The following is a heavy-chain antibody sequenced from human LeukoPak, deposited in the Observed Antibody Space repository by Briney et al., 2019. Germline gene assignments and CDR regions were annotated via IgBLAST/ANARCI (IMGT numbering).Heavy chain of an antibody. CDR2: IYYSGST. CDR3: ARRPTALEAFDI. Sequence: SETLSLTCTVSGGSISSYYWSWIRQPPGKGLEFIGYIYYSGSTNYNPSLKTRVTISADTSKNQFSLQMTSMAAADTAIYFCARRPTALEAFDIRGHGTMVTVSS. V-gene: IGHV4-59*08. D-gene: IGHD5-24*01. CDR1: GGSISSYY. J-gene: IGHJ3*02.